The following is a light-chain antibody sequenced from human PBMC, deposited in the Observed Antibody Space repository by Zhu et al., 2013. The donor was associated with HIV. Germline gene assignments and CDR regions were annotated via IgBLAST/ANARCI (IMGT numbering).Light chain of an antibody. V-gene: IGKV1-33*01. J-gene: IGKJ5*01. CDR1: QDISSS. CDR3: QQYGASLT. Sequence: DIQMTQSPSSLSASVGDRVTITCQASQDISSSLNWYQQKPGKAPKLLIYGVSTLQSGVPSRFSGSGSGTDFTLTISSLEPEDFAVYYCQQYGASLTFGQGTRLDIK. CDR2: GVS.